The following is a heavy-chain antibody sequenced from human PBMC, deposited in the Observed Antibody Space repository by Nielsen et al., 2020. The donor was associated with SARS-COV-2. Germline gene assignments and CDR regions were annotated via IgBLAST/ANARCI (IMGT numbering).Heavy chain of an antibody. CDR2: ISWNSGSI. CDR3: ARATVYSSEPEDY. J-gene: IGHJ4*02. Sequence: GGSLRLSCAASGFTFDDYAMHWVRQAPGKGLEWVSGISWNSGSIGYADSVKGRFTISRDNAKNSLYLQMNSLRAEDTAVYYCARATVYSSEPEDYWGQGTLVTVSS. V-gene: IGHV3-9*01. CDR1: GFTFDDYA. D-gene: IGHD6-25*01.